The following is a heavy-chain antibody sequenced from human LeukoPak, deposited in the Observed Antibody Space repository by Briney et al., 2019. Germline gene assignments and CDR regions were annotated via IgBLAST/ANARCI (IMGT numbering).Heavy chain of an antibody. CDR2: ISYDGSNK. CDR3: ARNEDYDSSGHYPYYIYYYMDV. D-gene: IGHD3-22*01. V-gene: IGHV3-30*04. J-gene: IGHJ6*03. Sequence: PGGSLRLSCAASGFTFSSHPMHWVRQAPGKGLEWAAVISYDGSNKYYADSVLGRFTISRDNSKNTLYLQMNSLRPEDTAVYYCARNEDYDSSGHYPYYIYYYMDVWGKGTTVSVSS. CDR1: GFTFSSHP.